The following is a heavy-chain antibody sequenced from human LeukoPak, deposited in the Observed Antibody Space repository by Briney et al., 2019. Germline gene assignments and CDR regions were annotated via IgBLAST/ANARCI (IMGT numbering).Heavy chain of an antibody. CDR2: IFGSGGSA. Sequence: PGGSLRLSCTASRFTFNNYAMYWVRQAPRKGLEWVAGIFGSGGSAHYADSVKGRFTISRDNSKNTVYLQMGSLRGEDTALYYCTKTTTGYSSGQYPGWPADHWGQGALVTVSS. V-gene: IGHV3-23*01. CDR3: TKTTTGYSSGQYPGWPADH. D-gene: IGHD3-22*01. J-gene: IGHJ4*02. CDR1: RFTFNNYA.